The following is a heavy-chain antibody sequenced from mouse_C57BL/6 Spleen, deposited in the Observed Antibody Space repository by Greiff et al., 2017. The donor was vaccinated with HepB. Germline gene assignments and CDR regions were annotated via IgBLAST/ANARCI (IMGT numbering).Heavy chain of an antibody. CDR1: GYTFTDYN. Sequence: EVKLVESGPELVKPGASVKIPCKASGYTFTDYNMDWVKQSHGKSLEWIGDINPNNGGTIYNQKFKGKATLTVDKSSSTAYMELRSLTSEDTAVYYCARRRGWEGAMDYWGQGTSVTVSS. CDR2: INPNNGGT. D-gene: IGHD3-3*01. V-gene: IGHV1-18*01. J-gene: IGHJ4*01. CDR3: ARRRGWEGAMDY.